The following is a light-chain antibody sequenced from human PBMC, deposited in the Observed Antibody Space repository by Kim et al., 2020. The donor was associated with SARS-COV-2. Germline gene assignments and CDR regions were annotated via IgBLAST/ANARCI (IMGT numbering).Light chain of an antibody. CDR3: QQSYSKRT. Sequence: DIQMTQSPSSLSASVGDRVTITCRGSQSVSSYLNWYQQKAGKAPKLLIYAASTLQSGVTSRFSGSGSGTDFTLTIGSLQPEDFATYFCQQSYSKRTFGQGTKVDIK. CDR1: QSVSSY. J-gene: IGKJ1*01. V-gene: IGKV1-39*01. CDR2: AAS.